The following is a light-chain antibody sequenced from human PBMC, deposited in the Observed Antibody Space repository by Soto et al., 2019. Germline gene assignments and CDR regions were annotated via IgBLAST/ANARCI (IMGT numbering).Light chain of an antibody. J-gene: IGKJ2*01. CDR2: GAS. CDR1: QSVNNNY. Sequence: EIVLTQSPGTLSLSPGERATLSCRASQSVNNNYLAWYQQKPGQAPRLLIYGASSRATGIPDRFSGSVSGTDFTLTISRLEPEDCAVYYCQQYGSSQYTFGQWTKLEIK. V-gene: IGKV3-20*01. CDR3: QQYGSSQYT.